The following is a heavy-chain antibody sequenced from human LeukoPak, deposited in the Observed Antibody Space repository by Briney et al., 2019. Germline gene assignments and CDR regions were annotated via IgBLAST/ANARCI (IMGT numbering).Heavy chain of an antibody. CDR2: ISYDGSNK. CDR3: ARDMRVVVVDYYYYVMDV. D-gene: IGHD2-15*01. J-gene: IGHJ6*02. V-gene: IGHV3-30*04. Sequence: RAGGSLRLSCAASGFTFSSYAMHWVRQAPGKGLEWVAVISYDGSNKYHADSVKGRFTISRDNSKNTLYLQMNSLRAEDTAVYYCARDMRVVVVDYYYYVMDVWGQGTTVTVSS. CDR1: GFTFSSYA.